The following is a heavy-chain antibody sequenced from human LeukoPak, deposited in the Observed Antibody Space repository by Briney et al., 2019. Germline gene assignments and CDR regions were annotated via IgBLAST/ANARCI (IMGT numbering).Heavy chain of an antibody. D-gene: IGHD2-15*01. CDR3: AKDPNRFGG. V-gene: IGHV3-23*01. CDR1: GFTFSTYW. CDR2: ISGSGGST. J-gene: IGHJ4*02. Sequence: GGSLRLSCAGSGFTFSTYWMHWVRQAPGGGLEWVSAISGSGGSTYYADSVKGRFTISRDNSKNTLYLQMNSLRAEDTAVYYCAKDPNRFGGWGQGTLVTVSS.